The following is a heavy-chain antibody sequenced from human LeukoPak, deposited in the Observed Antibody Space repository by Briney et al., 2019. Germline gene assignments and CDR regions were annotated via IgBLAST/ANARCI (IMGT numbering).Heavy chain of an antibody. D-gene: IGHD3-10*01. Sequence: ASVKVSCKASGYTFTGYYMHWVRQPPGQGLEWMGWINPNSGGTNYAQTFQGRVTMTRDTSISAAYMELSRLRSDDTAVYYCARGGSGSYYPFAYWGQGTLVTVSS. V-gene: IGHV1-2*02. CDR3: ARGGSGSYYPFAY. CDR1: GYTFTGYY. J-gene: IGHJ4*02. CDR2: INPNSGGT.